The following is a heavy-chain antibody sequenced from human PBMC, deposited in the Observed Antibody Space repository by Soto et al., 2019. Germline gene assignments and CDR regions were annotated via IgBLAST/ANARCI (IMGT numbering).Heavy chain of an antibody. J-gene: IGHJ6*02. CDR2: IIPIFGTA. D-gene: IGHD2-15*01. CDR3: ARDGCSGGSCYGYYYYGMDV. V-gene: IGHV1-69*06. Sequence: QVQLVQSGAEVKKPGSSVKVSCKASGGTFSSYAISWVRQAPGQGLEWMGGIIPIFGTANYAQKFQGRVTITADKSTSTAYMELSSPRSEDTAVYYCARDGCSGGSCYGYYYYGMDVWGQGTTVTVSS. CDR1: GGTFSSYA.